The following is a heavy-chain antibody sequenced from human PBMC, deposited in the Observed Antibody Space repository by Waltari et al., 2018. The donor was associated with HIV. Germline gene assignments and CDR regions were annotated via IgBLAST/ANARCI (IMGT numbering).Heavy chain of an antibody. Sequence: LSESGGDLLQPGGSLGLSGAVPGSNLGDFACAWVRQAPGKGVEWLYGRSRNGCRADYGDSAKSRLNVSRDNSKSTLHLLLTNLRVDDTAIYYCANDQAAYHDSSGYAAWGQGTLVTVSS. CDR3: ANDQAAYHDSSGYAA. CDR1: GSNLGDFA. V-gene: IGHV3-23*01. J-gene: IGHJ5*02. CDR2: RSRNGCRA. D-gene: IGHD3-16*01.